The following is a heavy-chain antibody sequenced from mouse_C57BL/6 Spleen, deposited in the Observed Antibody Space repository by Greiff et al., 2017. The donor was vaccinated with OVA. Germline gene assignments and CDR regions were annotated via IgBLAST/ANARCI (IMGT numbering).Heavy chain of an antibody. D-gene: IGHD2-1*01. Sequence: DVKLVESGAELVKPGASVKLSCTASGFNIKDYYMHWVKQRTEQGLEWIGRIDPEDGETKYAPKFQGKATITADTSSNTAYLQLSSLTSEDTAVYYGASECYDGNYVEFAYWGQGTLVTVSA. V-gene: IGHV14-2*01. CDR3: ASECYDGNYVEFAY. J-gene: IGHJ3*01. CDR2: IDPEDGET. CDR1: GFNIKDYY.